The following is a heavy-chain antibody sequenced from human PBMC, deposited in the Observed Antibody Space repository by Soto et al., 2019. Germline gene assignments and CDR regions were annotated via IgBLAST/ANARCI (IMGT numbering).Heavy chain of an antibody. CDR3: AKDPLWFGVHYYFDY. CDR1: GFTFSSYG. Sequence: GGSLRLSCAASGFTFSSYGMHWVRQAPGKGLEWVAVISYDGSNKYYADSVKGRFTISRDNSKNTLYLQMNSLRAEDTAVYYCAKDPLWFGVHYYFDYWGQGTLVTVSS. J-gene: IGHJ4*02. D-gene: IGHD3-10*01. CDR2: ISYDGSNK. V-gene: IGHV3-30*18.